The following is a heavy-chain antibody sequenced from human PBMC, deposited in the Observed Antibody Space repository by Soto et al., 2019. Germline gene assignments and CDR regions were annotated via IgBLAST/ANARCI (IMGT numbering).Heavy chain of an antibody. CDR1: GGSISSYY. V-gene: IGHV4-59*01. D-gene: IGHD3-3*01. Sequence: QGQLQESGPGLVKPSETLSLTCSVSGGSISSYYWSWIRQPPGKGLEWIGYIYYTGSTNYNPSLKSRVTISVDTSKNQFSLKLTSVTAADTAVYYCARAAPNYDFWSDYPKWFDPWGQGTLVTVSS. CDR2: IYYTGST. CDR3: ARAAPNYDFWSDYPKWFDP. J-gene: IGHJ5*02.